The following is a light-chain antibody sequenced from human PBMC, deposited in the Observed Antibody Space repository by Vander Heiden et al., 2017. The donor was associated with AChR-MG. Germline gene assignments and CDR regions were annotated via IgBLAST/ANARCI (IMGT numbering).Light chain of an antibody. Sequence: EIVLTQSPATLPLSPGQRAVLSCRASRSVTTHLIWLQQKPGQSPRVIIHDASRRAPGIPARFSGGGSVTEFTLTISSLEPEDFALYYCQQNLYRPLTFGQGTTVEI. J-gene: IGKJ1*01. CDR3: QQNLYRPLT. V-gene: IGKV3-11*01. CDR1: RSVTTH. CDR2: DAS.